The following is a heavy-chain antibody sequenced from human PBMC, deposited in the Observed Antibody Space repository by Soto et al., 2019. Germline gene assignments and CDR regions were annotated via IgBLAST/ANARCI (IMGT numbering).Heavy chain of an antibody. Sequence: QVELMQSGAEVKKPGSSVKVSCTTSGGTLSTHPISWVRQAPGQGLEWMAMIIPFYGSSNHAQKFQGRVTITADESTNTVYTALSSLTSEDTGVYYCARHASRVSHYYDLDVWGQGTTVTVSS. CDR3: ARHASRVSHYYDLDV. CDR1: GGTLSTHP. J-gene: IGHJ6*02. V-gene: IGHV1-69*18. CDR2: IIPFYGSS.